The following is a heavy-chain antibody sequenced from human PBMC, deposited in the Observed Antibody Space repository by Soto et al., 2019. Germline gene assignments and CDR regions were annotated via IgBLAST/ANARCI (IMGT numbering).Heavy chain of an antibody. J-gene: IGHJ4*02. D-gene: IGHD3-22*01. Sequence: QLQLQESGPGLVKPSETLALTCTVTGVSISTKNYFWRWIRQPPGKGLEWIGSVFYSGSTYYNPSLKGRVYISVDTSKNQFSLDLRSVTAADTAIYYCARDYYDSSGYSWIDFWGRGNLVTVSS. V-gene: IGHV4-39*02. CDR1: GVSISTKNYF. CDR3: ARDYYDSSGYSWIDF. CDR2: VFYSGST.